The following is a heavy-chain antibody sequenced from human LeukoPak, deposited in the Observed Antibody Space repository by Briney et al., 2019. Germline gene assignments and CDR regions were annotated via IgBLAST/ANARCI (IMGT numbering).Heavy chain of an antibody. CDR3: AKNSERSYITMIKDGMDV. CDR1: GFMFSSYA. CDR2: VSGSGGST. J-gene: IGHJ6*04. D-gene: IGHD3-22*01. V-gene: IGHV3-23*01. Sequence: GGSLRLSCAASGFMFSSYAMNWVRQAPGKGLEWVSSVSGSGGSTNYADSVKGRFTISRDKSKNTLYLEMSSLRADDTAVYYCAKNSERSYITMIKDGMDVWGKGTTVTVSS.